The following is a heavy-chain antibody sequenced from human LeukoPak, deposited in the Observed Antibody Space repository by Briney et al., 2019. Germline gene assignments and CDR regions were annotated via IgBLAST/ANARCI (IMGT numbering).Heavy chain of an antibody. CDR2: IYYSGST. Sequence: PSQTLSLTCTVSGGSISSGGYYWSWIRQHPGKGLEWIGYIYYSGSTYYNPSLKSRVTISVDTSKNQFSLKLSSVTAADTAVYYCARGSSSWYDLRYNWFDPWGQGTLVTVSS. CDR3: ARGSSSWYDLRYNWFDP. D-gene: IGHD6-13*01. V-gene: IGHV4-31*03. J-gene: IGHJ5*02. CDR1: GGSISSGGYY.